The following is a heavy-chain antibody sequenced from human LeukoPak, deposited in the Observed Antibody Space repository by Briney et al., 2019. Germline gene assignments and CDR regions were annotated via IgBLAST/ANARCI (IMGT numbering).Heavy chain of an antibody. CDR1: GGSIRSSYYY. CDR2: IYDSGST. V-gene: IGHV4-39*07. J-gene: IGHJ3*02. CDR3: ARGGNDAFDI. Sequence: SETLSLTCTVSGGSIRSSYYYWGWIRQPPGKGLEWIGSIYDSGSTYYNPSLKSRVTISLGTSKNQFSLRLSSVTAADTAVYYCARGGNDAFDIWGQGTVVTVSS. D-gene: IGHD4-23*01.